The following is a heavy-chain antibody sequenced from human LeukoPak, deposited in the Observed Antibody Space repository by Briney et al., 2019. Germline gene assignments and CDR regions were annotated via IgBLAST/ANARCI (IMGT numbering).Heavy chain of an antibody. CDR1: GFTFNGYS. Sequence: KPGGSLRLSCTASGFTFNGYSMNWFRQAPGKGLDWVSSISTSSSYIYYADSVKGRFTISRNNPKNSLYLQMNSLRAEDTAVYYCARNRGDPSYFDYWGQGTLVTVSS. V-gene: IGHV3-21*01. D-gene: IGHD4-17*01. CDR2: ISTSSSYI. J-gene: IGHJ4*02. CDR3: ARNRGDPSYFDY.